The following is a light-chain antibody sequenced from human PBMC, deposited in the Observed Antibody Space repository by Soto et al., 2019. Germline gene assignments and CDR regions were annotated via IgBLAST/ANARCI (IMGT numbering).Light chain of an antibody. Sequence: QLVLPQSPSASASLGASVKLTCTLSSGRSSYAIAWHQQQPEIGPRDLMKLNRDGSHSKGDGIPDRYSGSSSGAERYLTISSLQSEDEADYYCQTWGTGVVVGGGTKLTVL. J-gene: IGLJ2*01. CDR3: QTWGTGVV. CDR1: SGRSSYA. V-gene: IGLV4-69*02. CDR2: LNRDGSH.